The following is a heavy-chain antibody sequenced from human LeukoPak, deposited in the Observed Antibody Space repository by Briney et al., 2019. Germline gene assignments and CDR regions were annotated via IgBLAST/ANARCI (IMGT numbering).Heavy chain of an antibody. Sequence: SVKVSCKASGGTFSSYAISWVRQAPGQGLEWMGRIIPILGIANYAQKFQGRVTITADKSTSTAYMELSSLRSEDTAVYYCARGGYSYGYLFDYWGQGTLVTVSS. CDR3: ARGGYSYGYLFDY. J-gene: IGHJ4*02. V-gene: IGHV1-69*04. CDR2: IIPILGIA. CDR1: GGTFSSYA. D-gene: IGHD5-18*01.